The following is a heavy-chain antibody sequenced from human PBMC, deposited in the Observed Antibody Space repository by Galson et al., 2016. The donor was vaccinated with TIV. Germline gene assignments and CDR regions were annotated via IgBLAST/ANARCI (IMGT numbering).Heavy chain of an antibody. Sequence: SVKVSCKASGGIFKSYAVSWVRQAPGQGLEWMGGIIGIFGTANYAQKFQGRVTITADKSSSTVYMELSSLRSADTAVYYCARGDTYYESTFDYWGQGTLVIVSS. D-gene: IGHD3-22*01. V-gene: IGHV1-69*06. J-gene: IGHJ4*02. CDR1: GGIFKSYA. CDR2: IIGIFGTA. CDR3: ARGDTYYESTFDY.